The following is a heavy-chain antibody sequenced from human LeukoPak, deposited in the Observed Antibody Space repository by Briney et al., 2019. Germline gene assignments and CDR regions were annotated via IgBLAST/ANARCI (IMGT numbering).Heavy chain of an antibody. V-gene: IGHV1-69*04. CDR1: GGTSSSYA. Sequence: GSSVKVSCKASGGTSSSYAISWVRQAPGQGLEWMGRIIPILGIANYAQKFQGRVTITADKSTSTAYMELSSLRSEDTAVYYCARRLGGNSLDYFDYWGQGTLVTVSS. CDR3: ARRLGGNSLDYFDY. D-gene: IGHD4-23*01. J-gene: IGHJ4*02. CDR2: IIPILGIA.